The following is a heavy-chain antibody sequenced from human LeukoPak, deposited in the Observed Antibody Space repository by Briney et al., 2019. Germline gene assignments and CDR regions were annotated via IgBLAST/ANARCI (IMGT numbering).Heavy chain of an antibody. D-gene: IGHD6-13*01. CDR3: ARHHPHSSSWYFVFDY. Sequence: SETLSLTCTVSGGSVSSYSYYWSWIRQPPGKGLEWIGYSYYSGSTNYNPSLKSRVTISVDTSKNQFSLKLSSVTAADTAVYYCARHHPHSSSWYFVFDYWGQGTLVTVSS. CDR2: SYYSGST. V-gene: IGHV4-61*01. CDR1: GGSVSSYSYY. J-gene: IGHJ4*02.